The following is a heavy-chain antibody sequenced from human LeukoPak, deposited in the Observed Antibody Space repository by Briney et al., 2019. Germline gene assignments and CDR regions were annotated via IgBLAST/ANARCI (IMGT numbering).Heavy chain of an antibody. Sequence: SETLSLTCTLPGDSICSYYGSWMRQPPGKGLEWIGYIYYSGSTNYNPSLKSRVTISVDTSKNQFSLKLSSVTAADTAVYYGARGKVVPAAFDYWGQGTLVTVSS. CDR3: ARGKVVPAAFDY. D-gene: IGHD2-2*01. CDR1: GDSICSYY. J-gene: IGHJ4*02. V-gene: IGHV4-59*01. CDR2: IYYSGST.